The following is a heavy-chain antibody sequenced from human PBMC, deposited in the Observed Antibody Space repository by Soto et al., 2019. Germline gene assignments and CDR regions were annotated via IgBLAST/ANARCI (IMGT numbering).Heavy chain of an antibody. Sequence: GGSLRLSCAASGFTFSDYAMNWVRQGPGKGLQWVSVVSASAGTTYYADSVKGRFTISRDNSKNTLYLQMSSLRAEDTAVYYCARDIVVVPAATADFGYYYYGMDVWGQGTTVTVSS. J-gene: IGHJ6*02. CDR2: VSASAGTT. V-gene: IGHV3-23*01. D-gene: IGHD2-2*01. CDR1: GFTFSDYA. CDR3: ARDIVVVPAATADFGYYYYGMDV.